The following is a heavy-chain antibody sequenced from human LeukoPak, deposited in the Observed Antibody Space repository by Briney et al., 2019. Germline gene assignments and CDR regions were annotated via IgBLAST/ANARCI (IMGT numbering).Heavy chain of an antibody. CDR2: INSDGSST. Sequence: GGSLRLSCVAPGFTFSSYWMHWVRQAPGRGLVWVSRINSDGSSTSYADSVKGRFTISRDNAKNTLYLQMNSLRAEDTAVYYCARVLSGGDRSLDYWGQGTLVTVSS. CDR3: ARVLSGGDRSLDY. D-gene: IGHD2-21*02. J-gene: IGHJ4*02. CDR1: GFTFSSYW. V-gene: IGHV3-74*01.